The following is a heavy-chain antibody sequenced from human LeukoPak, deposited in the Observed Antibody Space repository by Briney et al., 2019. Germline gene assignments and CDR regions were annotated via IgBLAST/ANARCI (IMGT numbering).Heavy chain of an antibody. CDR3: AREIGNPDY. CDR1: GGSISRYY. V-gene: IGHV4-59*12. J-gene: IGHJ4*02. Sequence: SETLSLTCTVSGGSISRYYWSWIRQPPGKGLEWIGYIYYSGSTNYNPSLKSRVTISADTSKNQFSLKLSSVTAADTAVYYCAREIGNPDYWGQGTLVTVSS. CDR2: IYYSGST. D-gene: IGHD4-23*01.